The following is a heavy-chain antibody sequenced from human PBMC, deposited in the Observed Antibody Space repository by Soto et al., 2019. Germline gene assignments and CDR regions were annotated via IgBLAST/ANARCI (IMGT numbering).Heavy chain of an antibody. J-gene: IGHJ5*02. V-gene: IGHV1-69*01. Sequence: QVQLVQSGAEVKKPGSSVKVSCKASGGTFSSYAISWVRQAPGHGLEWMGGIIPIFGTANYAQKFQGRVTITADEPTSTAEMELSSLRSEDTAVYYCARSQYSQNWFDPWGQGTLVTVSS. CDR1: GGTFSSYA. CDR3: ARSQYSQNWFDP. CDR2: IIPIFGTA. D-gene: IGHD5-18*01.